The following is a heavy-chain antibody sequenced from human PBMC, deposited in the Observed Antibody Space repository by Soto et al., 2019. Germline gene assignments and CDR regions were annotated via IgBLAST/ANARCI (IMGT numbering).Heavy chain of an antibody. CDR3: ASVRLSGYDILTGYFDY. V-gene: IGHV1-3*01. D-gene: IGHD3-9*01. Sequence: QVQLVQSGAEVKKPGASVKVSCKASGYTFTSYAMHWVRQAPGQRLEWMGWINAGNGNTKYSQKFQGRVTITRDTSASTAYMELSSLRSEDTAVYYCASVRLSGYDILTGYFDYWGQGTLVTVSS. J-gene: IGHJ4*02. CDR2: INAGNGNT. CDR1: GYTFTSYA.